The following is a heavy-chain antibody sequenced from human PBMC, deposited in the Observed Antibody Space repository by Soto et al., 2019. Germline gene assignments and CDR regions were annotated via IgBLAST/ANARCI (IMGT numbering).Heavy chain of an antibody. V-gene: IGHV3-48*02. CDR2: ISSSSSTI. Sequence: PGGSLRLSCAASGFTFSSYSMNWVRQAPGKGLEWVSYISSSSSTIYYADSVKGRFTISRDNAKNSLYLQMNSLRDEDTAVYYCASFPAYYYYDSSGYYSGYFDYWGQGTLVTVSS. D-gene: IGHD3-22*01. CDR3: ASFPAYYYYDSSGYYSGYFDY. CDR1: GFTFSSYS. J-gene: IGHJ4*02.